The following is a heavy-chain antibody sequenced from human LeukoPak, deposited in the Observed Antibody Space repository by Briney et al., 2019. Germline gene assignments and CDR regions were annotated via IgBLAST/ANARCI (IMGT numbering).Heavy chain of an antibody. J-gene: IGHJ3*02. Sequence: PGGSLRLSCAASGFTFSSYDLHWVRQATGKGLEWVSAIGTAGDTYYPGSVKGRFTISRENAKNSLYLQMNSLRAGDTAVYYCARSKEQWLTGAFDIWGQGTMVTVSS. V-gene: IGHV3-13*01. CDR3: ARSKEQWLTGAFDI. D-gene: IGHD6-19*01. CDR2: IGTAGDT. CDR1: GFTFSSYD.